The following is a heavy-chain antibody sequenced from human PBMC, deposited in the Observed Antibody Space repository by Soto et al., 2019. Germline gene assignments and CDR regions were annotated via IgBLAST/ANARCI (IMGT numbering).Heavy chain of an antibody. Sequence: SETLYLTCTVSGGSISSYYWSWIRQPPGKGLEWIGYIYYSGSTNYNPSLKRRVTITVDTYKNQFSLKLSTVTAADTAVYYCARAYSYGPMYYYYFVMDVWGEGTAVTVSS. J-gene: IGHJ6*04. V-gene: IGHV4-59*08. D-gene: IGHD5-18*01. CDR3: ARAYSYGPMYYYYFVMDV. CDR1: GGSISSYY. CDR2: IYYSGST.